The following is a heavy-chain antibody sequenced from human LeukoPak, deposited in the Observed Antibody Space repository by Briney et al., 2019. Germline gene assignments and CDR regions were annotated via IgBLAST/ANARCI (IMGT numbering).Heavy chain of an antibody. D-gene: IGHD6-13*01. J-gene: IGHJ4*02. Sequence: GGSLRLSCAASGFTFSSYAMSWVRQAPGKGLEWVAVISYDGSNKYYADSVNGRFTISRDNSKNTLYLQMNSLRAEDTAVYYCAKKEAGDSSNCPDYWGQGTLVTVSS. CDR3: AKKEAGDSSNCPDY. V-gene: IGHV3-30*18. CDR2: ISYDGSNK. CDR1: GFTFSSYA.